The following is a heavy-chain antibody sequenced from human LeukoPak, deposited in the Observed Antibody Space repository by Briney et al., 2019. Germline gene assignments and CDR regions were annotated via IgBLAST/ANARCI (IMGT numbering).Heavy chain of an antibody. V-gene: IGHV3-23*01. J-gene: IGHJ4*02. CDR2: ISGTGGNT. D-gene: IGHD4-17*01. CDR1: GFTFSTYG. CDR3: AKDSPQITPTEDFDK. Sequence: GGSLRLSCAASGFTFSTYGMSWVRQAPGKGLEWVSGISGTGGNTYYRDSVKGRFTISRDNSKNTLSLQMNSLRVEDTAVYFCAKDSPQITPTEDFDKWGQGTLVTVSS.